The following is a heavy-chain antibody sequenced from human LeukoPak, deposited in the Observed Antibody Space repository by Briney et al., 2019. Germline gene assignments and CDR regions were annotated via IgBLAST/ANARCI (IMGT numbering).Heavy chain of an antibody. J-gene: IGHJ3*02. CDR3: ARVTNDILTGAFDI. CDR2: ISYDGSNK. D-gene: IGHD3-9*01. CDR1: GFTXXXXA. Sequence: RLSXXXXGFTXXXXAMXXXXXXXXXXXXXXXVISYDGSNKYYTDSVKGRFTISRDNSKNTLYLQMNSLRAEDTAVYYCARVTNDILTGAFDIWGQGTMVTVSS. V-gene: IGHV3-30*10.